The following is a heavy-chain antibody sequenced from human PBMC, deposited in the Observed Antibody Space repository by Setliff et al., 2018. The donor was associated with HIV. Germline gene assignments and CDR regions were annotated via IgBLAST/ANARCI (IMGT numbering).Heavy chain of an antibody. V-gene: IGHV3-7*01. CDR2: IKQDGNKK. Sequence: GGSLRLSCAASGFTFSSYWMSWVRQAPGKGLEWVANIKQDGNKKYHAGSVWGRFTISRDNAKNSLYLQMNSLRAEDTAIYYCAREELGSSYYFDYWGQGTLVTVSS. CDR1: GFTFSSYW. CDR3: AREELGSSYYFDY. J-gene: IGHJ4*02. D-gene: IGHD7-27*01.